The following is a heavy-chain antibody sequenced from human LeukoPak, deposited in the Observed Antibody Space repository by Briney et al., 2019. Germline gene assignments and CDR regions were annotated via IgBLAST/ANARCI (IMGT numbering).Heavy chain of an antibody. Sequence: PAGGSLRLSCAASGFTFSSYGMHWVRQAPGKGLEWVAVISYDGSNKYYADSAKGRFTISRDNSKKTLYLQMNSLRAEDTAVYYCAKDNTHYDFWSGYAHWGQGTLVTVSS. CDR3: AKDNTHYDFWSGYAH. D-gene: IGHD3-3*01. CDR1: GFTFSSYG. CDR2: ISYDGSNK. J-gene: IGHJ4*02. V-gene: IGHV3-30*18.